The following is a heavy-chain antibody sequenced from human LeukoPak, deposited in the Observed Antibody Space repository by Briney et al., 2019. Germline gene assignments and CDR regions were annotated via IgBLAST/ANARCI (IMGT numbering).Heavy chain of an antibody. V-gene: IGHV1-46*01. D-gene: IGHD2-2*02. CDR3: ARALRYCSSTSCYTPGMGY. Sequence: ASVNVSFTASGYTFTIYYMHWVRQAPGQGLEWMGIINPSGGSTSYAQKFQGRVTMTRDMSTSTVYMELSSLRSEDTAVYYCARALRYCSSTSCYTPGMGYWGQGTLVTVSS. CDR2: INPSGGST. CDR1: GYTFTIYY. J-gene: IGHJ4*02.